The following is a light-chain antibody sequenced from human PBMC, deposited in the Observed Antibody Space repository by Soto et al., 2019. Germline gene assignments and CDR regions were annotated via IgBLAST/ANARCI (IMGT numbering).Light chain of an antibody. J-gene: IGKJ4*01. Sequence: EIVLTQSPGTLSLSPGETATLSCRASQSVNSLYLAWYQQKPGQAPRLLIYGASSRATGIPERFSGSGSGTDFTLTISRLEPEDFAVYYCQWYSGSQTFGGGTKVEIK. V-gene: IGKV3-20*01. CDR1: QSVNSLY. CDR2: GAS. CDR3: QWYSGSQT.